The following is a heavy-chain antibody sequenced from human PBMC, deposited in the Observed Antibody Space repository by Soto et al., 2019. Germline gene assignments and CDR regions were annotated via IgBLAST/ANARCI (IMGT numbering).Heavy chain of an antibody. J-gene: IGHJ6*04. CDR3: ANTRGLGLLDA. CDR2: VSHSGST. Sequence: QVHLLESGPGLVKPSGTLSLTCTVSGGSISSRNRWSSVRQSPGKGLEWIGEVSHSGSTNSNPSLKSRVTISLDKSNNQFSLNLESMTAADAAVYFCANTRGLGLLDAWGKGTTVVVSS. CDR1: GGSISSRNR. V-gene: IGHV4-4*02. D-gene: IGHD2-2*01.